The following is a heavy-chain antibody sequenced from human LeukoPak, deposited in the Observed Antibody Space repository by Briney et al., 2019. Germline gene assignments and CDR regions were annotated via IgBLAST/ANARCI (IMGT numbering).Heavy chain of an antibody. V-gene: IGHV3-21*01. D-gene: IGHD2-21*01. CDR1: TFVFSVSS. CDR2: ISRGGNAK. J-gene: IGHJ4*02. CDR3: AADSEFDIPASFDL. Sequence: GGSLRLSCAASTFVFSVSSMNWVRQAPGKGLEWVSSISRGGNAKHYADSVKGRFTISRDNAKNSLYLQMDSLRVEDTAVYFCAADSEFDIPASFDLWGQETLVTVSS.